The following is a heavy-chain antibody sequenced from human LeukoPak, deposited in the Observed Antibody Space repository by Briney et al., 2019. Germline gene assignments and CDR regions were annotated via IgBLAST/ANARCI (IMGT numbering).Heavy chain of an antibody. Sequence: SGTLSLTCTVSGDSINTGDDYWGWLRQPPGRGLEWIGTIHYSGTTYYNPSLKSRVSISVETSKNHFSLKVTSVTAADTAVYFCARHRLATIRAPFAHWGQGALVTVSS. V-gene: IGHV4-39*01. J-gene: IGHJ4*02. CDR1: GDSINTGDDY. CDR3: ARHRLATIRAPFAH. CDR2: IHYSGTT. D-gene: IGHD5-12*01.